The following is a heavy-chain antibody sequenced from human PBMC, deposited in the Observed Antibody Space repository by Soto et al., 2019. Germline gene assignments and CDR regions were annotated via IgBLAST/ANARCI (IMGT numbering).Heavy chain of an antibody. CDR1: GFTFSSYG. V-gene: IGHV3-30*18. D-gene: IGHD6-13*01. CDR2: MSIDGTNM. J-gene: IGHJ4*02. CDR3: AKERGSPSRFFHY. Sequence: GGSLRLSCAASGFTFSSYGMHWVRQAPGKGLEWVALMSIDGTNMYYADSVKGRFTISRDNSKNTLYLQMNSLRAEDTAVYYCAKERGSPSRFFHYWGQGTLVTVSS.